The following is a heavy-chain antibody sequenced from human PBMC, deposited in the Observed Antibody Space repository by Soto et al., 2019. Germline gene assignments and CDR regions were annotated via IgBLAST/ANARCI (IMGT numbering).Heavy chain of an antibody. D-gene: IGHD4-17*01. V-gene: IGHV4-59*13. CDR2: IYYGGNN. CDR1: GASIGNYY. CDR3: AYGDSRGPVDY. J-gene: IGHJ4*02. Sequence: SETLSLTCTVSGASIGNYYWSWIRQPPGKGLEWIGYIYYGGNNSYNPSLKSRATISVDTSKNLFSLKLSSVTAADTAVYYCAYGDSRGPVDYWGQGALVTVSS.